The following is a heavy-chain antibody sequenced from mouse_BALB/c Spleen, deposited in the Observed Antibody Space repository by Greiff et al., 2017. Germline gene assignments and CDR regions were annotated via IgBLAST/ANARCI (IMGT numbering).Heavy chain of an antibody. Sequence: ESGPGLVKPSQSLSLTCSVTGYSITSGYFWNWIRQFPGNKLEWMGYISYDGSNNYNPSLKNRISITRDTSKNQFFLKLNSVTTEDTATYYCARGNYDRGYYFDYWGQGTTLTVSS. CDR1: GYSITSGYF. CDR3: ARGNYDRGYYFDY. CDR2: ISYDGSN. V-gene: IGHV3-6*02. D-gene: IGHD2-4*01. J-gene: IGHJ2*01.